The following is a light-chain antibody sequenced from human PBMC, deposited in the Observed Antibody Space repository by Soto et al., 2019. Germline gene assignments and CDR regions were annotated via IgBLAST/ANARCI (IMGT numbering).Light chain of an antibody. V-gene: IGKV3-20*01. CDR3: QQYNNWPWT. Sequence: ENVLTQSPGTLSLSPGERATLSCRASQSVTNSFFAWYQQKPGQAPRLLIYGVSSRATGIPDRFSGSGSGADFTLTTSSLQSEDFAVYYCQQYNNWPWTFGQGTKVDIK. CDR1: QSVTNSF. CDR2: GVS. J-gene: IGKJ1*01.